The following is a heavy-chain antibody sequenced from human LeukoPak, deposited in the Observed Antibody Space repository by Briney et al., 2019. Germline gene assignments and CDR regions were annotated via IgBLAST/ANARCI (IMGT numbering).Heavy chain of an antibody. CDR3: ATFALRSCDQRALDY. D-gene: IGHD2-21*01. CDR1: GYTLTELS. J-gene: IGHJ4*02. V-gene: IGHV1-24*01. CDR2: FDSEDGDK. Sequence: GASVKVSCKVSGYTLTELSMHWVRQAPGKGLEWMGGFDSEDGDKIYAQKFQGGVTMTEDTSTDTAYMELSSLRSEDTAVYYCATFALRSCDQRALDYWGQGTLVTVSS.